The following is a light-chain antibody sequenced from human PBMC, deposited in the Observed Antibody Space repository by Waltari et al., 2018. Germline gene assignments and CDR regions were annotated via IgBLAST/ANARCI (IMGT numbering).Light chain of an antibody. Sequence: QTVVTQEPSLTVSPGGTVTLTCASSTGAVTSGYFPNWFQQKPGQAPRALISSTSNKHPWTPARFSGSLLGGKAALTLSGVQPEDEAEYYCLLYYGGAQLVFGGGTKLTVL. CDR2: STS. CDR3: LLYYGGAQLV. J-gene: IGLJ2*01. CDR1: TGAVTSGYF. V-gene: IGLV7-43*01.